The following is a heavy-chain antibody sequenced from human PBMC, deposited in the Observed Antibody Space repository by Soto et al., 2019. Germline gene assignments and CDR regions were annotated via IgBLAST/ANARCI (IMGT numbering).Heavy chain of an antibody. V-gene: IGHV4-4*02. D-gene: IGHD3-16*01. J-gene: IGHJ4*02. CDR3: ARERFDHRPDY. Sequence: PSETLSLTCAVSGDSISSPNWWSWYRQPPGKGLELVGEMFASGSSNYNPSLNGRVTMSLGTSKNHFSLRLTSLTAADTAIYYCARERFDHRPDYWGQGIPVTVSS. CDR2: MFASGSS. CDR1: GDSISSPNW.